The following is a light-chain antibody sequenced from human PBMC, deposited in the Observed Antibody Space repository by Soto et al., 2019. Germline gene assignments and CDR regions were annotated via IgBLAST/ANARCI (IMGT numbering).Light chain of an antibody. CDR1: SSDVGGYNY. Sequence: QSALTQPASVSGSPGQSITISCTGTSSDVGGYNYVSWYQQHPGRVPKLMIYDVSNRPSGVSNRFSGSKSGNTASLTISGLQAEDEADYYCSSYRSNRDVLFGGGTKLTVL. V-gene: IGLV2-14*01. J-gene: IGLJ2*01. CDR3: SSYRSNRDVL. CDR2: DVS.